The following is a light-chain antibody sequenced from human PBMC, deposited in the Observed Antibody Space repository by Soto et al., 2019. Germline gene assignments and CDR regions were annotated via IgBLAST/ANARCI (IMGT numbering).Light chain of an antibody. CDR2: DAS. Sequence: EIVLTQSPGTLSLSPGERATLSCRASQSVSGSYLAWYQQKPGQAPRLLIYDASSRATGIPDRFSGSGSGTDFTLSISRLEPEDFAVYYCQQCGSSSWTFGQGTKVDIK. V-gene: IGKV3-20*01. CDR1: QSVSGSY. CDR3: QQCGSSSWT. J-gene: IGKJ1*01.